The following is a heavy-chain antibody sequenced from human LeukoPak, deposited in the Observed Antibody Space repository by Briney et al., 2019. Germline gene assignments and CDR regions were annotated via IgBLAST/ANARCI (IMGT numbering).Heavy chain of an antibody. D-gene: IGHD3-22*01. CDR2: IYTSGST. J-gene: IGHJ4*02. Sequence: PSETLSLTCAVYGGSFSGYYWSWIRQPAGKGLEWIGRIYTSGSTNSNPSLKSRVTMSVDPSKNLFSLTLSSVTAAHTAVYYCAKDGVNYYDISGYDIWGQGPLVTVSS. CDR3: AKDGVNYYDISGYDI. V-gene: IGHV4-4*07. CDR1: GGSFSGYY.